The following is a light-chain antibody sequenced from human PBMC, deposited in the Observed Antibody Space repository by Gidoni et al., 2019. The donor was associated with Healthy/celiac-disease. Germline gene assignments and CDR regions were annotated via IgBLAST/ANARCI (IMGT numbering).Light chain of an antibody. J-gene: IGKJ1*01. Sequence: IVMTQSPDSLTVSLCARATSNCKSSQSVLYSSNKKYYVAWYQQKPGQPPKLLIYWASTRESGVPDRFSGGGSGTDFTLTISSLQAEDVAVYYCQQYYSTPRTFGQGTKVEIK. CDR2: WAS. CDR1: QSVLYSSNKKYY. CDR3: QQYYSTPRT. V-gene: IGKV4-1*01.